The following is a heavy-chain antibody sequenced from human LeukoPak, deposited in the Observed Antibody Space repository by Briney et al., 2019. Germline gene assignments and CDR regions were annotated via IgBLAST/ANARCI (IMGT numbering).Heavy chain of an antibody. J-gene: IGHJ3*02. CDR2: MNSDGSDT. V-gene: IGHV3-74*01. CDR1: VVTFNRYW. D-gene: IGHD3-22*01. Sequence: VGALRLSCAASVVTFNRYWMYWVREAPGKGLVWVSRMNSDGSDTNYADSVKGRFTISRDNAKNTLYLQMNSLRAEDTAVYHCATGHYYDSSGYYRLPDAFDIWGQGTMVTVSS. CDR3: ATGHYYDSSGYYRLPDAFDI.